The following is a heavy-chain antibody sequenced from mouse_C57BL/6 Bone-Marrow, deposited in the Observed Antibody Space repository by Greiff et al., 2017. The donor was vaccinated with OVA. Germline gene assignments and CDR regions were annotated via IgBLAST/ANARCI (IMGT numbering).Heavy chain of an antibody. CDR3: ARYGDY. V-gene: IGHV1-69*01. CDR1: GYTFTSYW. CDR2: IDPSDSYT. Sequence: VQLQQSGAELVMPGASVKLSCKASGYTFTSYWMHWVKQRPGQGLEWIGEIDPSDSYTNYNQKFKGKSTLTVDKSSSTAYMQLSSLTSEDSAVYYCARYGDYWGQGTSVTVSS. D-gene: IGHD1-1*02. J-gene: IGHJ4*01.